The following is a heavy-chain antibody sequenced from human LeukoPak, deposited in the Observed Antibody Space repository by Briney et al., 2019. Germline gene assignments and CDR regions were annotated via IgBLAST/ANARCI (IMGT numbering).Heavy chain of an antibody. CDR1: GFTFSYAW. V-gene: IGHV3-15*01. CDR2: IKRKTDGGTT. CDR3: TTGAIFGVVFSTSSINFDY. J-gene: IGHJ4*02. D-gene: IGHD3-3*01. Sequence: PGGSLRLSCAASGFTFSYAWMSWVRQAPRMGLEWVGRIKRKTDGGTTDYAAPVKGRFTVSRDDSKNTLYLQMNSLKTEDTAVYYCTTGAIFGVVFSTSSINFDYWGQGALVTVSS.